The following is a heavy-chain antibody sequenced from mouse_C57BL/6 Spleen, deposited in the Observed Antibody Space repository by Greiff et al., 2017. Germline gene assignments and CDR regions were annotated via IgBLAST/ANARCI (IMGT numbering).Heavy chain of an antibody. J-gene: IGHJ4*01. Sequence: QVQLQQPGAELVKPGASVKMSCKASGYTFTTYSITWMKQNPGQSLEWIGNFYPYNDDTKYNEKFKGKATLTVEKSSSTIYLELSRLTSDDSAVYYCARRDSYYGAMDYWGQGTSVTVSS. CDR1: GYTFTTYS. CDR2: FYPYNDDT. V-gene: IGHV1-47*01. D-gene: IGHD2-3*01. CDR3: ARRDSYYGAMDY.